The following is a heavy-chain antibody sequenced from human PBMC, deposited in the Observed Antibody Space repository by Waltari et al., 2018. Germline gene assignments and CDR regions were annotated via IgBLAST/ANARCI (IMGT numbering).Heavy chain of an antibody. V-gene: IGHV1-18*01. CDR3: AREGYCSSTSCYTNIVYYYYGMDV. J-gene: IGHJ6*02. D-gene: IGHD2-2*02. CDR1: GYTFTSYG. Sequence: QVQLVQSGAEVKKPGASVKVSCKASGYTFTSYGISWVRQAPGQGLEWMGWISAYNGNTNYAQKLQGRVTMTTDTSTSTAYMELRSLRSDDTAVYYCAREGYCSSTSCYTNIVYYYYGMDVWVQGTTVTVSS. CDR2: ISAYNGNT.